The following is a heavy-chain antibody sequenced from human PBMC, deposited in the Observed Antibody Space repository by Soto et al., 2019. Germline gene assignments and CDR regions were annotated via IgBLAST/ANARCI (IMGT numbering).Heavy chain of an antibody. Sequence: QVQLQESGPGLVKPSQTLSLTCTVSGGSISSGGYYWSWIRQHPGKGLEWIGYIYYSGSTYYNPSLKSRVTIAVDTSKNQFSLKLSSVTAADTAVYYCARSRDTLLWFGAPDYWGQGTLVTVSS. D-gene: IGHD3-10*01. V-gene: IGHV4-31*03. CDR1: GGSISSGGYY. CDR3: ARSRDTLLWFGAPDY. J-gene: IGHJ4*02. CDR2: IYYSGST.